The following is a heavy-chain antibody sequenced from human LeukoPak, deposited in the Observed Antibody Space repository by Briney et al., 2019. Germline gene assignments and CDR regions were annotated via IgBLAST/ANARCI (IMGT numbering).Heavy chain of an antibody. V-gene: IGHV3-23*01. CDR2: ISGSGGST. Sequence: GGSLRLSCAASGFTFSSYAMSWVRQAPGKGLEWVSAISGSGGSTYYADSVKGRFTISRDNSKNTLYLQMNSLRAEDTAVYYCAKDYDSSGYYFDALDIWGQGTMVTVPS. D-gene: IGHD3-22*01. CDR1: GFTFSSYA. CDR3: AKDYDSSGYYFDALDI. J-gene: IGHJ3*02.